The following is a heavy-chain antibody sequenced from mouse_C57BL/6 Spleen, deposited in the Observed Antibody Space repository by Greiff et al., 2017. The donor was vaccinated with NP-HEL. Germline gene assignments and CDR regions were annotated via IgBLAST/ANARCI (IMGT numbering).Heavy chain of an antibody. CDR1: GYSITSGYY. Sequence: DVQLQESGPGLVKPSQSLSLTCSVTGYSITSGYYWNWIRQFPGNKLEWMGYISYDGSNNYNPSLKNRISITRDTSKNQFFLKLNSVTTEDTATYYCAREELRFDYWGQGTTLTVSS. J-gene: IGHJ2*01. V-gene: IGHV3-6*01. D-gene: IGHD1-1*01. CDR2: ISYDGSN. CDR3: AREELRFDY.